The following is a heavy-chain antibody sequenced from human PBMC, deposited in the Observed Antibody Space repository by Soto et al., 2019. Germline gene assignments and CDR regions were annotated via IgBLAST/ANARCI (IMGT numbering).Heavy chain of an antibody. D-gene: IGHD4-17*01. Sequence: ASVKVSCKASGYTFTSYDINWVRQATGQGLEWMGWMNPNSGNTGYAQKFQGRVTMTRNTSISTAYMELSSLRSDDTAVYYCARDESYGGNSGYFDYWGQGTLVTVSS. CDR2: MNPNSGNT. CDR3: ARDESYGGNSGYFDY. J-gene: IGHJ4*02. V-gene: IGHV1-8*01. CDR1: GYTFTSYD.